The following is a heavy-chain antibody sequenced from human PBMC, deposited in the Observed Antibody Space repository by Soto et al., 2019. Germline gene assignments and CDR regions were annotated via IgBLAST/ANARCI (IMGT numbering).Heavy chain of an antibody. D-gene: IGHD3-10*01. Sequence: EVQLVESGGGLVQPGGSLRLSCAASGFTFSDHHIEWVRQAPGKGLEWVGRSRNKARGYTTEYAPSVKGRFTISRDASRSAVFLEMYSLKIDDTAMYYCGGDDSRGDSSAFDLWGKGTMVTVSS. V-gene: IGHV3-72*01. CDR1: GFTFSDHH. J-gene: IGHJ3*01. CDR3: GGDDSRGDSSAFDL. CDR2: SRNKARGYTT.